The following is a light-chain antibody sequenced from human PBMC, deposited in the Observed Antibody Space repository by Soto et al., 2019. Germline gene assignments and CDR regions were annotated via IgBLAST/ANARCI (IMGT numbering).Light chain of an antibody. J-gene: IGKJ3*01. CDR2: GAS. V-gene: IGKV1-27*01. Sequence: DIQMTQSPSSLSASVGDRVTITCRASQGIVTYLAWYQQKSGRPPKLLIYGASTLQLGVPSRFSGSGSGTDFTLTISNLQPEDVATYYCQKYYGAPFTFGPGTKVDI. CDR1: QGIVTY. CDR3: QKYYGAPFT.